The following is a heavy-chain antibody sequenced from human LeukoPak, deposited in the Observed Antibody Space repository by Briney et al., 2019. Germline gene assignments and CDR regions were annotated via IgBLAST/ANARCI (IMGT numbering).Heavy chain of an antibody. V-gene: IGHV1-8*01. CDR2: MNPNSGKT. Sequence: ASVKVSCKASGYTFTSYDINWVRQATGQGLEWMGWMNPNSGKTGYAQKFQGRVTMTRNTSISTAYMELSSLRSEDTAAYYCARVSTGELLPDYWGQGTLVTVSS. J-gene: IGHJ4*02. D-gene: IGHD1-26*01. CDR1: GYTFTSYD. CDR3: ARVSTGELLPDY.